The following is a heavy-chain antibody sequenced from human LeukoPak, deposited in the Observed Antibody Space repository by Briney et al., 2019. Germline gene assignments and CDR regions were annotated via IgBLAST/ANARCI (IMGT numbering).Heavy chain of an antibody. CDR1: GGSISSGSYY. J-gene: IGHJ6*02. CDR3: ARGGDRNGMDV. Sequence: SETLSLTCTVSGGSISSGSYYWSWLRQHPGKGLEWIGYIYNSGSTYYNPSLKSRVTISVDTSKNQFSLKLSSVTAADTAVYFCARGGDRNGMDVWGQGTTVTVSS. D-gene: IGHD3-16*02. CDR2: IYNSGST. V-gene: IGHV4-31*03.